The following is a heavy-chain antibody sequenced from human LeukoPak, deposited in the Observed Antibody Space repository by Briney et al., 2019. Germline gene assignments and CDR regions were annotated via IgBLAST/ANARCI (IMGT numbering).Heavy chain of an antibody. CDR3: ARGNHYYGSGSSFFDY. Sequence: ASVKVSCKASGYTFTSYDINWVRQATGQGLEWMEWMNPNSGNTGYAQKFQGRVTMTRNTSISTAYMELSSLRSEATAVYYCARGNHYYGSGSSFFDYWGQGTLVTVSS. CDR1: GYTFTSYD. D-gene: IGHD3-10*01. J-gene: IGHJ4*02. V-gene: IGHV1-8*01. CDR2: MNPNSGNT.